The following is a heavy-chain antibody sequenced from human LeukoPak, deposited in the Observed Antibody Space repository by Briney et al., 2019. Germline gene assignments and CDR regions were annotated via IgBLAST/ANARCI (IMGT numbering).Heavy chain of an antibody. D-gene: IGHD3-22*01. CDR2: IYYSGST. Sequence: SETLSLTCTVSGGSISSYYWSWIRQPPGKGLEWIGYIYYSGSTNYNPSLKSGVTISVDTSKNQFSLKLSAVTAADTAVYYFARNYDSSGYYSGDAFDIWGQGTMVTVSS. CDR3: ARNYDSSGYYSGDAFDI. V-gene: IGHV4-59*01. J-gene: IGHJ3*02. CDR1: GGSISSYY.